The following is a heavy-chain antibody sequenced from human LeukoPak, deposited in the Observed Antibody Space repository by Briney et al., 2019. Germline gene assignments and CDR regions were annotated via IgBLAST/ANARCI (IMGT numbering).Heavy chain of an antibody. CDR1: GGSFTGYY. CDR3: ARGWRIAVSDRFDP. D-gene: IGHD6-6*01. CDR2: SNHSGST. Sequence: SSETLSLTCAVYGGSFTGYYWSWIRQPPGKGLEWIGESNHSGSTNYNPSLKSRVTISVDTSKNQFSLKLSSVTAADTAVYYCARGWRIAVSDRFDPWGQGTLVTVSS. V-gene: IGHV4-34*01. J-gene: IGHJ5*02.